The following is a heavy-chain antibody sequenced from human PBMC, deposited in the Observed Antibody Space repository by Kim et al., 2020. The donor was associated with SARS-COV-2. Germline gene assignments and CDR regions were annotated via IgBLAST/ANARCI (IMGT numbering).Heavy chain of an antibody. Sequence: GGSLRLSCAASGFTFSSYWMHWVRQAPGKGLVWVSRINSDGSSTSYADSVKGRFTISRDNAKNTLYLQMNSLGAEDTAAYYCARPGKRGRSYDILTGYYLGDWGQGTLVTVSS. CDR1: GFTFSSYW. D-gene: IGHD3-9*01. J-gene: IGHJ4*02. CDR3: ARPGKRGRSYDILTGYYLGD. CDR2: INSDGSST. V-gene: IGHV3-74*01.